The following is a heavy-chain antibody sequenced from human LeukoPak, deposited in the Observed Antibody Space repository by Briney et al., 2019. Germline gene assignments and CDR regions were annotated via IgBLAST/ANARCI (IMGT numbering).Heavy chain of an antibody. Sequence: KPSETLSLTCTVSGGSISSYYWSWIRQPPGKGLEWIGYIYYSGSTNYNPSLKSRVTISVDTSKNQFSLKLSSVTAADTAVYYCARGWHSSSKVLDYWGQGTLVTVSS. D-gene: IGHD6-6*01. J-gene: IGHJ4*02. CDR2: IYYSGST. CDR1: GGSISSYY. CDR3: ARGWHSSSKVLDY. V-gene: IGHV4-59*01.